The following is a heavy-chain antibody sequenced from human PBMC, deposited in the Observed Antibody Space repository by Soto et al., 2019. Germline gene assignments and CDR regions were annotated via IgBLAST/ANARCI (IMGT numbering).Heavy chain of an antibody. CDR2: IKSKTDGGTT. CDR1: GFTFSNAW. V-gene: IGHV3-15*07. D-gene: IGHD1-20*01. J-gene: IGHJ6*02. Sequence: GGSLRLSCAASGFTFSNAWMNWVRQAPGKGLEWVGRIKSKTDGGTTDYAAPVKGRFTISRDDSKNTLYLQMNSLKTEDTAVYYCTTDTGITGPLGYYGMDVWGQGTTVTVSS. CDR3: TTDTGITGPLGYYGMDV.